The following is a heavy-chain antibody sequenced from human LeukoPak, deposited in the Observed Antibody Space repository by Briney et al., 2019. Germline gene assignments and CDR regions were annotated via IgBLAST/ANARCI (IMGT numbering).Heavy chain of an antibody. CDR1: GFTFSSYV. Sequence: PGGSLRLSCAASGFTFSSYVMSWVRQAPGKGLEWVSVISGSGGSTYYADSVKGRFTISRDNSKNTLYLQMNSLRAEDTAVYYCARGKKRITDAFDIWGQGTMVTVSS. D-gene: IGHD3-10*01. V-gene: IGHV3-23*01. CDR3: ARGKKRITDAFDI. J-gene: IGHJ3*02. CDR2: ISGSGGST.